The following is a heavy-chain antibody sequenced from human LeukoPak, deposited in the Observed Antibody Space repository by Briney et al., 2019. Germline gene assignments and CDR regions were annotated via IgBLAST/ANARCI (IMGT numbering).Heavy chain of an antibody. CDR2: ISYDGSNK. CDR3: AKVQYCSGGSCGPDAFDI. D-gene: IGHD2-15*01. CDR1: GFTFSSYG. Sequence: GGSPRLSCAASGFTFSSYGMHWVRQAPGKGPEWVAVISYDGSNKYYADSVKGRFTISRDNSKNTLYLQMNSLRAEDTAVYYCAKVQYCSGGSCGPDAFDIWGQGTMVTVSS. V-gene: IGHV3-30*18. J-gene: IGHJ3*02.